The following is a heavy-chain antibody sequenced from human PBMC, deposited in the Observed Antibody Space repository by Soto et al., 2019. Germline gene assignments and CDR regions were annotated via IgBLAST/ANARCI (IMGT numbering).Heavy chain of an antibody. D-gene: IGHD4-17*01. Sequence: GGSLRLSCAASGFTFSSCAMHWVRQAPGKGLEWVAVIWYDGSNKYYADSVKGRFTISRDNSKNTLYLQMNSLRAEDTAVYYCARDGGLTTVSSTDAFDIWGQGTMVTVSS. V-gene: IGHV3-33*08. CDR1: GFTFSSCA. CDR2: IWYDGSNK. J-gene: IGHJ3*02. CDR3: ARDGGLTTVSSTDAFDI.